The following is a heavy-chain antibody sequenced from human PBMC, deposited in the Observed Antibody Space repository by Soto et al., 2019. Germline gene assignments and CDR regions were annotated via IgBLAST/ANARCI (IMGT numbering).Heavy chain of an antibody. V-gene: IGHV1-18*01. CDR2: ISVYNGNT. CDR1: GYTLTTYG. Sequence: QVQLVQSGAEVKNPGASVKVSCKASGYTLTTYGISWVRQAPGQGLEWMGWISVYNGNTNYAQKVQGRVTMTTDTSTSTAYMELRSMKSDGTDVYYCARVIGAKELHGMDVWGQGTTVTVSS. CDR3: ARVIGAKELHGMDV. J-gene: IGHJ6*02. D-gene: IGHD1-26*01.